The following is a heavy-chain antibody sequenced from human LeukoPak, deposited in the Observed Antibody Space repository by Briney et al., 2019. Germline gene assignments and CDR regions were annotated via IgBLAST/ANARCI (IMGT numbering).Heavy chain of an antibody. J-gene: IGHJ4*02. CDR1: GGSFSGYY. V-gene: IGHV4-34*01. D-gene: IGHD3-10*01. CDR3: ARPQAPVNYYGSGSYYKD. CDR2: INHSGST. Sequence: PSETLSLTCAVYGGSFSGYYWSWIRQPPGKGLEWIGEINHSGSTNYNPSLKSRVTISVDTSKNQFSLKLSSVTAADTAVYYCARPQAPVNYYGSGSYYKDWGQGTLVTVSS.